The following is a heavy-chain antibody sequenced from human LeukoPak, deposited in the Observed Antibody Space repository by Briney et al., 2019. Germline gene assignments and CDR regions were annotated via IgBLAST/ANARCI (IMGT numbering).Heavy chain of an antibody. V-gene: IGHV1-24*01. CDR1: GYTLTELS. Sequence: ASVKVSCKVSGYTLTELSMHWVRQAPGKGLEWMGGFDPEDGETIYAQKFQGRVTMTEDTSTDTAYMELSSLRSEDTAVYYCAVYGSGSYSWPPFDYWGQGTLVTVSS. D-gene: IGHD3-10*01. J-gene: IGHJ4*02. CDR3: AVYGSGSYSWPPFDY. CDR2: FDPEDGET.